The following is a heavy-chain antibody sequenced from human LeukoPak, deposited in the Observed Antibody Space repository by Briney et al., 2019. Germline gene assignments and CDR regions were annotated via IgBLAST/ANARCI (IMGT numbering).Heavy chain of an antibody. J-gene: IGHJ3*02. V-gene: IGHV3-21*01. CDR3: ARGAVGGYCNSTNCGHAFDI. CDR2: ISSSSSYI. D-gene: IGHD2-2*01. CDR1: GFTFSHYT. Sequence: GGSLRLSCAASGFTFSHYTINWVRQAPGKGLEWVSSISSSSSYIYYADSVKGRFTISRDNAKNSLHLQMNSLRAEDTAVYYCARGAVGGYCNSTNCGHAFDIWGQGTMVTVSS.